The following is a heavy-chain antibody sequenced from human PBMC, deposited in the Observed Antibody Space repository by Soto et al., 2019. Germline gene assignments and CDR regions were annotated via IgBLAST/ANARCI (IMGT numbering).Heavy chain of an antibody. Sequence: QVQLVESGGGVVQPGRSLRLSCAASGFTFSSYGMHWVRQAPGKGLEWVAVISYDGSNKYYADSVKGRFTISRDNSKNTLYLQMNSLRAEYTAVYYCAKDHYDFWSGSVNYWGQGTLVTVSS. J-gene: IGHJ4*02. D-gene: IGHD3-3*01. CDR2: ISYDGSNK. CDR1: GFTFSSYG. CDR3: AKDHYDFWSGSVNY. V-gene: IGHV3-30*18.